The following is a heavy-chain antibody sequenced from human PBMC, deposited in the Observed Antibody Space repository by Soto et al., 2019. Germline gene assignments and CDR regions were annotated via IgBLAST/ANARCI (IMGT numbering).Heavy chain of an antibody. CDR2: IDPSDSYT. CDR1: GYSFTSYW. J-gene: IGHJ6*02. CDR3: ARQGGGRFGELFLYYYYGMDV. V-gene: IGHV5-10-1*01. Sequence: GESLKISCKGSGYSFTSYWISWVRQMPGKGLEWMGRIDPSDSYTNYSPSFQGHVTISADKSISTAYLQWSSLKASDTAMYYCARQGGGRFGELFLYYYYGMDVWGQGTTVTVLL. D-gene: IGHD3-10*01.